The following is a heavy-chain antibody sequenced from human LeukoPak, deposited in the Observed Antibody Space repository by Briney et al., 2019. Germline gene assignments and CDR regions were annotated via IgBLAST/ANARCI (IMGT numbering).Heavy chain of an antibody. CDR3: AKDQAYSGYDFWSGYYKTHYYYGMDV. CDR2: ISYDGSNK. Sequence: GRFLRLSCAASGFTFSSYGMHWVRQTPGKGLEWVAVISYDGSNKYYADSVKGRFTISRDNSKNTLYLQMNSLRAEDTAVYYCAKDQAYSGYDFWSGYYKTHYYYGMDVWGQGTTVTVSS. J-gene: IGHJ6*02. V-gene: IGHV3-30*18. D-gene: IGHD3-3*01. CDR1: GFTFSSYG.